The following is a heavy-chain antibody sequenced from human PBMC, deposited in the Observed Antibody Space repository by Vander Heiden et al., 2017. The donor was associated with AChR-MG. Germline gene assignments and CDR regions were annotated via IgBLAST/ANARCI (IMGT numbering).Heavy chain of an antibody. Sequence: QVQLVQSGAEVKKPGSSVKVSCKASGGTFSSYAISWVRQAPGQGLEWMGGIIPIIGTANFAQKVQGRVTITADESTSTAYMELSRMRSEDTAVYYCARDNGDYVWGSLDYWVQGTLVTVSS. D-gene: IGHD3-16*01. CDR1: GGTFSSYA. V-gene: IGHV1-69*01. J-gene: IGHJ4*02. CDR2: IIPIIGTA. CDR3: ARDNGDYVWGSLDY.